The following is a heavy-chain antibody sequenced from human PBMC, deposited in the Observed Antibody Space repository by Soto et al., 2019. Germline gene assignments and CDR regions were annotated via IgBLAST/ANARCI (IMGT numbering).Heavy chain of an antibody. V-gene: IGHV3-30*04. J-gene: IGHJ3*02. D-gene: IGHD2-15*01. CDR3: ARVRYCSGGSCLNDAFDI. CDR1: GFTFSSYA. CDR2: ISYDGSNK. Sequence: GGSLRLSCAASGFTFSSYAMHWVRQAPGKGLEWVAVISYDGSNKYYADSGKGRFTISRDNSKNTLYLQMNSLRAEDTAVYYCARVRYCSGGSCLNDAFDIWGQGTMVTVSS.